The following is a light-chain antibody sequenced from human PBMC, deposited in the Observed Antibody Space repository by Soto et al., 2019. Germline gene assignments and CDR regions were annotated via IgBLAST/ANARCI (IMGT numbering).Light chain of an antibody. J-gene: IGLJ1*01. CDR2: DVI. CDR1: SSDVGGYNY. CDR3: ISYAGSNAYV. V-gene: IGLV2-8*01. Sequence: QSALTQPPSASGSPGQSVTISCTGTSSDVGGYNYVSWYQQHPGKAPKLMIYDVIKRPSGVPDRFSGSKSGNTASLAVSGLQAEDGADYFCISYAGSNAYVFGTGPKVTVL.